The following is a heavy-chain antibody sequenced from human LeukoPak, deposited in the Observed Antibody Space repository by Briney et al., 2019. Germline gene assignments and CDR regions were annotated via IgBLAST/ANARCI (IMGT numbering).Heavy chain of an antibody. CDR1: NDSISNYY. V-gene: IGHV4-39*07. J-gene: IGHJ4*02. Sequence: SETLSLTCTVSNDSISNYYWGWIRLPPGKGLEWIGSIYYSGSTYYNPSLKSRVTISVDTSKNQFSLKLSSVTAADTAVYYCARDTDSGYPNFDYWGQGTLVTVSS. CDR2: IYYSGST. D-gene: IGHD3-16*02. CDR3: ARDTDSGYPNFDY.